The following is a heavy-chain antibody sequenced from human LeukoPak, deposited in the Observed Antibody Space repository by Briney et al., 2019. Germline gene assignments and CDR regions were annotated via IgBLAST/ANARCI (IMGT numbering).Heavy chain of an antibody. CDR3: ARDTWVQSSGNWYFYGMDV. D-gene: IGHD1-1*01. CDR1: GASINNYY. J-gene: IGHJ6*02. V-gene: IGHV4-59*01. Sequence: SETLSLTCTVSGASINNYYWSWIRQPPGGGLEWIGNIYYSGSTNYNPSLKSRATISLDTPRNQFSLRLSSVTAADTAVYYCARDTWVQSSGNWYFYGMDVWGQGTTVIVSS. CDR2: IYYSGST.